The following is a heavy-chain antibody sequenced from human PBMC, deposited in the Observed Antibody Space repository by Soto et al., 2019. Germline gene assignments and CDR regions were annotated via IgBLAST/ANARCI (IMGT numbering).Heavy chain of an antibody. V-gene: IGHV3-15*01. CDR3: TTIFMFGWLNY. D-gene: IGHD3-10*02. CDR1: GFIFSNAW. J-gene: IGHJ4*02. Sequence: PGGSLRLSCAGSGFIFSNAWMTWVRQAPGKGLEWVGRIKSKANGETIDYTAPVKDRFTISRDDSKNTLYLQMNSLKIEDTAVYYCTTIFMFGWLNYWGQGSLVTVSS. CDR2: IKSKANGETI.